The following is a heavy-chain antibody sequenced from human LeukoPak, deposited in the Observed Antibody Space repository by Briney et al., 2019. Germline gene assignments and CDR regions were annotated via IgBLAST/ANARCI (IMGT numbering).Heavy chain of an antibody. J-gene: IGHJ4*02. D-gene: IGHD6-13*01. V-gene: IGHV1-18*01. CDR3: ATIGYSSSSGGY. Sequence: ASVKVSCKASGYTFTSYGISWVRQAPGQGLEWMGWISAYNGNTNYAQKLQGRVTMTTDTSTSTAYMELSSLRSEDTAVYYCATIGYSSSSGGYWGQGTLVTVSS. CDR2: ISAYNGNT. CDR1: GYTFTSYG.